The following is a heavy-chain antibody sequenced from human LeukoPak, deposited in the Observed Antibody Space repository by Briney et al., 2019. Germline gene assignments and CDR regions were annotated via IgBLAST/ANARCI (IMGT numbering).Heavy chain of an antibody. V-gene: IGHV4-4*07. CDR2: IYASGST. CDR1: GVPISTYY. CDR3: SREGLRYYDTSGFHY. Sequence: KPSETLSLTCTLSGVPISTYYGDWIRQPAGKGLEWIGRIYASGSTNYNPSLKSRVTMSVDMSKNQFFLRLTSVTAADSAVYYCSREGLRYYDTSGFHYWGQGALVTVSS. J-gene: IGHJ4*02. D-gene: IGHD3-22*01.